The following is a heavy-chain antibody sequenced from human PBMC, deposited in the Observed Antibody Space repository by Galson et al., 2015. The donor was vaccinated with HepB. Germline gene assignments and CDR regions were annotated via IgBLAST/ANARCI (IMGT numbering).Heavy chain of an antibody. CDR3: ARGATRGYSGYDYVGSIFDY. D-gene: IGHD5-12*01. Sequence: TLSLTCAVYGASFSGYYWSWIRQPPGKGLEWIGEINHSGITRYNPSLKSRVTISVDKSKNQFSLKLSSVTAADTAVYYCARGATRGYSGYDYVGSIFDYWGQGTLVTVSS. CDR1: GASFSGYY. CDR2: INHSGIT. J-gene: IGHJ4*02. V-gene: IGHV4-34*01.